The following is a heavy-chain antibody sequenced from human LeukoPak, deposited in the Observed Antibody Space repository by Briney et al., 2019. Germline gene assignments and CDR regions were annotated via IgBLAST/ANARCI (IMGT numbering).Heavy chain of an antibody. CDR1: GGSISSAGYY. CDR2: IS. V-gene: IGHV4-31*03. Sequence: SETLSLTCTVSGGSISSAGYYWSWLRQHPGKGLELIGYISYYNPSLKSRVTISVDPSKNQFSLKLSSVTAADTAVYYCARAILTASGYVWYSDLWGRGTLVTVSS. D-gene: IGHD5-12*01. CDR3: ARAILTASGYVWYSDL. J-gene: IGHJ2*01.